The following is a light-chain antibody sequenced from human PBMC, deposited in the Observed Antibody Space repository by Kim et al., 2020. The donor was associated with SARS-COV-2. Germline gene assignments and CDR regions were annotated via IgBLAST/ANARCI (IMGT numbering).Light chain of an antibody. Sequence: LGQKVRITCQGDSLRSYYASWYQQKPGQAPVLVIYGKNNRPSGIPDRFSGSSSGNTASLTITGAQAEDEADYYCNSRDSSGNHLGVFGTGTKVTV. J-gene: IGLJ1*01. CDR1: SLRSYY. V-gene: IGLV3-19*01. CDR3: NSRDSSGNHLGV. CDR2: GKN.